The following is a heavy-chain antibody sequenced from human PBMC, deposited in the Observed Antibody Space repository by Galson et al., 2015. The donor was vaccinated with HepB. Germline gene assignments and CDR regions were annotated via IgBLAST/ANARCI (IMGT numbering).Heavy chain of an antibody. Sequence: SLRLPCAASGFIVSSDYMSWVRQTPGKGLEWVSTIHTDDRAFYADSVKGRFTISRDNSKNILHLQMDSLRAEDTGIYYCGRAIFGNLIGYWGQGTLVTASS. D-gene: IGHD3-3*01. J-gene: IGHJ4*02. CDR2: IHTDDRA. CDR1: GFIVSSDY. CDR3: GRAIFGNLIGY. V-gene: IGHV3-66*01.